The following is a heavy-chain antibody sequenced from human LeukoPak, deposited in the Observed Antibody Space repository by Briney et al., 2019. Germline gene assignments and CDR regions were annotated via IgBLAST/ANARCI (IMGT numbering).Heavy chain of an antibody. V-gene: IGHV4-59*01. J-gene: IGHJ4*02. D-gene: IGHD5-24*01. Sequence: SETLSLTCTVSGGSISSYYWSWIRQPPGKGLEWIAYIHYSGSTSYNPSLKSRVTISLDTSKDQFSLKLSSVTAADTAVYYCARAVGAMAALDYWGQGTLVTVSS. CDR2: IHYSGST. CDR1: GGSISSYY. CDR3: ARAVGAMAALDY.